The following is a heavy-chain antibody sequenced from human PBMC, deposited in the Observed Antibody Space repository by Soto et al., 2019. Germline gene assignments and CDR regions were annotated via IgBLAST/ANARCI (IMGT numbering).Heavy chain of an antibody. CDR1: EVNIISYG. CDR2: ISSSSSYI. CDR3: ARDPITIFGVADYYMDV. J-gene: IGHJ6*03. Sequence: CCGVVEVNIISYGMNWVIKDTGKGLEWVSSISSSSSYIYYADSVKGRFTISRDNAKNSLYLQMNSLRAEDTAVYYCARDPITIFGVADYYMDVWGKGTTVTVSS. V-gene: IGHV3-21*01. D-gene: IGHD3-3*01.